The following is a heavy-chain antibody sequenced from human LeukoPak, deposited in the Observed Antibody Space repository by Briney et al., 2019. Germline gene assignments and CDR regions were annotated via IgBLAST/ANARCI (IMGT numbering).Heavy chain of an antibody. J-gene: IGHJ4*02. D-gene: IGHD3-10*01. CDR1: GFTFSSYS. V-gene: IGHV3-21*01. CDR3: ARVEHYGSGSLYFDY. CDR2: ISSSSSYI. Sequence: GGSLRLSCAASGFTFSSYSMNWVRQAPGKGLEWVSSISSSSSYIYYADSVKGRFTISRDNAKNSLYLQMNSLRAEDTAVYYCARVEHYGSGSLYFDYWGQGTLVTVSS.